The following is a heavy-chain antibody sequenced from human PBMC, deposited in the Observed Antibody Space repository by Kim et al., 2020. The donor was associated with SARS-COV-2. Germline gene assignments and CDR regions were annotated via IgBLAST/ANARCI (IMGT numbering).Heavy chain of an antibody. J-gene: IGHJ4*02. CDR3: ARSAGRGSCRQFDY. V-gene: IGHV4-59*01. D-gene: IGHD3-10*01. CDR1: GDSITYYY. CDR2: IYYGGNT. Sequence: SETLSLTCTVSGDSITYYYCSWIRQLPGKGLEWLGYIYYGGNTNYNPSLKSRVTISLDTSNNQFSLELTSMTAADAAVYYCARSAGRGSCRQFDYWGQGTLVTVSS.